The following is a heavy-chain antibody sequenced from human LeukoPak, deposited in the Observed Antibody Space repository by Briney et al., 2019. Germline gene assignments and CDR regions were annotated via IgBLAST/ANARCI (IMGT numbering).Heavy chain of an antibody. J-gene: IGHJ6*02. Sequence: ASVKVSCKASGYTFSGHYIHWVRQAPGQGLERMGWINANNGGTSYAQKFQGRVSLTRDTSINTAYMEVSRLRADDTALYFCARDRVPFYSSTFKDYYLQYGLDVWGQGTTVTVSS. CDR1: GYTFSGHY. CDR2: INANNGGT. D-gene: IGHD6-19*01. CDR3: ARDRVPFYSSTFKDYYLQYGLDV. V-gene: IGHV1-2*02.